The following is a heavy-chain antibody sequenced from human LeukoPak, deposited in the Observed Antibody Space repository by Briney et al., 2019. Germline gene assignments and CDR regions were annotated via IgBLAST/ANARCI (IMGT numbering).Heavy chain of an antibody. CDR1: GYTLTSYG. CDR2: ISAYNGNT. J-gene: IGHJ6*03. D-gene: IGHD4-11*01. CDR3: ARATTENYYYYYYMDV. V-gene: IGHV1-18*01. Sequence: ASVKVSCKASGYTLTSYGISWVRQAPGQGLEWMGWISAYNGNTNYAQKLQGRVTMTTDTSTSTAYKELRSLRSDDTAVYYCARATTENYYYYYYMDVWGKGTTVTVSS.